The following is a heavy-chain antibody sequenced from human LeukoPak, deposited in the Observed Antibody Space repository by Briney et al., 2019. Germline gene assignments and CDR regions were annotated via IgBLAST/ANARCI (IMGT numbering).Heavy chain of an antibody. D-gene: IGHD4-17*01. CDR2: IRSKTAGGTT. CDR3: TSAGYGDYWGGFY. J-gene: IGHJ4*02. Sequence: GGSLRLSCAASGFTFGNACTSWARNAPGKGLDWIRLIRSKTAGGTTDYSAPVNGRFTISMDDAQNTLYLQIISLKTEDTAVYYCTSAGYGDYWGGFYWGQGTLVTVSS. V-gene: IGHV3-15*01. CDR1: GFTFGNAC.